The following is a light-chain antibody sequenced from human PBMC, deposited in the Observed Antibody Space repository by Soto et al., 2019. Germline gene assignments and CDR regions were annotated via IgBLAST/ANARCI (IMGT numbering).Light chain of an antibody. CDR2: DVS. V-gene: IGLV2-14*03. J-gene: IGLJ1*01. CDR3: NSFTTTNTYV. Sequence: QSALTQPASVSGSPGQSITISCTGASSDVGGFDHVSWYQQHPGKVPRLLIYDVSSRPSGVSDRFSGSKSGNTASLTISGFQAEDEADYYCNSFTTTNTYVFGTGTKLTVL. CDR1: SSDVGGFDH.